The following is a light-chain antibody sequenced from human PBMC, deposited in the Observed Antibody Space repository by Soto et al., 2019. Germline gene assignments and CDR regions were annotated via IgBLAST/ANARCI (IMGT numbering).Light chain of an antibody. CDR3: LQFNTYAIT. Sequence: AIQLTQSPSSLSASVGDRVTITCRASQDIRGALAWYQQKPGKAPKFLIFDVSTLHSGVPSRFSGSGSGTDFTLTISSLQPEDFGTYYCLQFNTYAITFGQGTRLEIK. CDR2: DVS. CDR1: QDIRGA. V-gene: IGKV1-13*02. J-gene: IGKJ5*01.